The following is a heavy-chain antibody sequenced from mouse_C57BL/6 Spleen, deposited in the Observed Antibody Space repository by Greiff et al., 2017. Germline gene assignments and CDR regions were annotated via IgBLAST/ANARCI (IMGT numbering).Heavy chain of an antibody. V-gene: IGHV1-69*01. Sequence: QVQLQQPGAELVMPGASVKLSCKASGYTFTSYWMHWVKQRPGQGLEWIGEIDPSDSYTNYNQKFKGKSTLTVDKSSSTAYMQLSSLTSEDSAVYYCARRDYGNYYYARDYWGQGTSVTVSS. CDR1: GYTFTSYW. D-gene: IGHD2-1*01. CDR2: IDPSDSYT. CDR3: ARRDYGNYYYARDY. J-gene: IGHJ4*01.